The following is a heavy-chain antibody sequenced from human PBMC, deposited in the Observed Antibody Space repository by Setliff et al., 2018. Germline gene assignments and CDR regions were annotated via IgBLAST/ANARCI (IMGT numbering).Heavy chain of an antibody. CDR2: IKQDGSER. J-gene: IGHJ4*02. CDR1: GFTFSNHW. Sequence: PGGSLRLSCAASGFTFSNHWMTWVRQAPGKGLEWVANIKQDGSERYYVDSVKGRFTISRDNAKNSLHLQMNSLRAEDTATYYCARSENCFSTHCSPYDYWGQGTLVTVSS. V-gene: IGHV3-7*01. D-gene: IGHD2-2*01. CDR3: ARSENCFSTHCSPYDY.